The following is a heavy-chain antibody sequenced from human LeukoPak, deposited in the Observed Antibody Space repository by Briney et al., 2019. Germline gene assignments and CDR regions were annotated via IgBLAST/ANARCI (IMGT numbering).Heavy chain of an antibody. V-gene: IGHV4-59*08. CDR2: IYYSGST. J-gene: IGHJ4*02. CDR1: GGSISSYY. Sequence: SETLSLTCTVSGGSISSYYWSWIRQPPGKGLEWIGYIYYSGSTNYNPSLKSRVTISVDTSKNQFSLKLSSVTAADTAVYYCARQYYFDYWGQGTLVTVSS. CDR3: ARQYYFDY.